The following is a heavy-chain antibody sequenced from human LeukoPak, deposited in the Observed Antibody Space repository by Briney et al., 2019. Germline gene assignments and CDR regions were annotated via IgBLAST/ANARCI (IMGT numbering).Heavy chain of an antibody. D-gene: IGHD6-19*01. CDR2: INHSGST. V-gene: IGHV4-34*01. J-gene: IGHJ4*02. CDR3: AREGLAVAGTPFAAPDY. CDR1: GGSFSGYY. Sequence: SETLSLTCAVYGGSFSGYYWSWIRQPPGKGLEWIGEINHSGSTNYNPSLKSRVTISVDTSKNQFSLKLSSVTAADTAVYYCAREGLAVAGTPFAAPDYWGQGTLVTVSS.